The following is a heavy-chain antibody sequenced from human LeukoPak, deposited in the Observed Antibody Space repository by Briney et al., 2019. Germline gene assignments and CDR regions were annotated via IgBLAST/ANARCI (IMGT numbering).Heavy chain of an antibody. Sequence: PSETLSLTCAVSGGSISSGDYSWTWSWIRQPPGKGLEWIGHIYHSGSTFYNPSLKSRVTMSVDRSKNRFSLRLNSVTAADTAVYYCARGPVTVIRGTKSPWCFDSWGQGTLVTVSS. D-gene: IGHD3-10*01. J-gene: IGHJ4*02. CDR2: IYHSGST. CDR1: GGSISSGDYS. V-gene: IGHV4-30-2*01. CDR3: ARGPVTVIRGTKSPWCFDS.